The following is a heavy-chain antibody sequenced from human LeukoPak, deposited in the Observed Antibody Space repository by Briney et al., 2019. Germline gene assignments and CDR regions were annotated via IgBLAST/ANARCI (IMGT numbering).Heavy chain of an antibody. J-gene: IGHJ3*02. CDR3: AKDLGMVRGVPDAFDI. CDR2: ISGSGGST. CDR1: GFTFSSYA. D-gene: IGHD3-10*01. V-gene: IGHV3-23*01. Sequence: PGGSLTLSCAASGFTFSSYAMSWVRQAPGKGLVWVSAISGSGGSTYYADSVKGRFTISRDNSKNTLYLQMNSLRAEDTAVYYCAKDLGMVRGVPDAFDIWGQGTMVTVSS.